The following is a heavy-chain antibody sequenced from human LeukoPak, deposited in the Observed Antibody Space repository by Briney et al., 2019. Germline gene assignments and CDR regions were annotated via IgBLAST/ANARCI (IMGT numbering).Heavy chain of an antibody. CDR3: ARARVVAAATDAFDI. CDR2: ISAGSDYI. D-gene: IGHD2-15*01. Sequence: GGSLRLSCAASGFMFNGFSLTWVRQAPGKGLEWISYISAGSDYIYYTDSVKGRFTISRDNAKNSLYLQLNSLRVEDTAVYYCARARVVAAATDAFDIWGQGTMVTVSS. J-gene: IGHJ3*02. V-gene: IGHV3-21*05. CDR1: GFMFNGFS.